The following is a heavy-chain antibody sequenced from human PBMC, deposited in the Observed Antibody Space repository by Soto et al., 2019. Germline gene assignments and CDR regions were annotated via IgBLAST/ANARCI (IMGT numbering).Heavy chain of an antibody. CDR2: ISYDGSNK. Sequence: GGSLRLSCAASGFTFSSYAMHWVRQAPGKGLEWVAVISYDGSNKYYADSVKGRFTISRDNSKNTLYLQMNSLRAEDTAVYYCAREYGSGYYFSFDYWGQGTLVTVSS. J-gene: IGHJ4*02. V-gene: IGHV3-30-3*01. CDR1: GFTFSSYA. CDR3: AREYGSGYYFSFDY. D-gene: IGHD3-10*01.